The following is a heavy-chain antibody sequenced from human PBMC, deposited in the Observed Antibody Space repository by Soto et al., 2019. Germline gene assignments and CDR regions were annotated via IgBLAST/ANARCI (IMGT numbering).Heavy chain of an antibody. CDR1: GFTFTGNA. Sequence: EVQLLESGGGLVQPGGSLGLSLAASGFTFTGNAMGWVGQAPGRGLEGVSGISGSGDSTYYADSVKGRFTISRDNSKKTVYLQMNSLRAEDTAVYYCAKGVPGIAVAGTGYFQHWGQGTLVTVSS. J-gene: IGHJ1*01. D-gene: IGHD6-19*01. CDR2: ISGSGDST. CDR3: AKGVPGIAVAGTGYFQH. V-gene: IGHV3-23*01.